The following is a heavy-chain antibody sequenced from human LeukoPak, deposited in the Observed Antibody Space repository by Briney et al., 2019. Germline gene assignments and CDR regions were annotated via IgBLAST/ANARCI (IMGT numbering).Heavy chain of an antibody. CDR1: GFTVSSNS. Sequence: PGGSLRLSCTVSGFTVSSNSMSWVRQAPGKGLEWVSFIYSAGSTHYSDSVKGRFTISIDNSKNTLYLQMNSLRAEDTAVYYCARRAGAYTHPYDYWGQGTLATVS. J-gene: IGHJ4*02. V-gene: IGHV3-53*01. D-gene: IGHD3-16*01. CDR2: IYSAGST. CDR3: ARRAGAYTHPYDY.